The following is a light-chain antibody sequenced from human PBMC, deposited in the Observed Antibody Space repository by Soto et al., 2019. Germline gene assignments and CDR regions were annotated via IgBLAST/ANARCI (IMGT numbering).Light chain of an antibody. CDR1: SSNIGNNY. CDR3: GTWDSSLSVV. J-gene: IGLJ2*01. Sequence: QSVLTQPPSVSAAPGQKVTISCSGSSSNIGNNYVSWYQQLPGTAPKLLIYENNKRPSGIPDRFSGSKSGTSATLGITGLQTGDEADYYCGTWDSSLSVVFSGGTQLTVL. CDR2: ENN. V-gene: IGLV1-51*02.